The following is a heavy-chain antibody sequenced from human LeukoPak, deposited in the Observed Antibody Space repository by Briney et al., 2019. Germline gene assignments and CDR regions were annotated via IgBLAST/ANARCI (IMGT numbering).Heavy chain of an antibody. D-gene: IGHD3/OR15-3a*01. J-gene: IGHJ4*02. CDR2: INHSGST. V-gene: IGHV4-34*01. CDR1: VGSLRGYY. Sequence: SVTLSLPRAVCVGSLRGYYWSWIRQPPGKGLEWIGEINHSGSTNYNPSLKSRVTIPVDTSKNQFSLKLSTMTPADTAVYYCARGLGLPYWGEGPLVTVSS. CDR3: ARGLGLPY.